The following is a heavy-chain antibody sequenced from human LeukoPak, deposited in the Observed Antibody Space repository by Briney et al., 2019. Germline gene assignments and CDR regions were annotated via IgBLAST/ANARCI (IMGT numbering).Heavy chain of an antibody. CDR2: IIPIFGTA. Sequence: GASVKVSCKASGGTFSSYAISWVRQAPGQGLEWMGGIIPIFGTANYAQKFQGRVTITADESTSTAYMELGSLRSEDTAVYYCATFALGGSGWYGRFDYWGQGTLVTVSS. J-gene: IGHJ4*02. CDR1: GGTFSSYA. CDR3: ATFALGGSGWYGRFDY. V-gene: IGHV1-69*13. D-gene: IGHD6-19*01.